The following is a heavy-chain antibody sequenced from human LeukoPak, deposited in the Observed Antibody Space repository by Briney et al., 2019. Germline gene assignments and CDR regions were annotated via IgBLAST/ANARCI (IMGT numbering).Heavy chain of an antibody. CDR3: ARKTGDC. CDR2: IKQDGSEK. V-gene: IGHV3-7*01. Sequence: GGSLRLSCAASGFTVSSNYMSWVRQAPGTGLEWVANIKQDGSEKYYVDSVKGRFTISRDNAKNSLYLQMNSLRVEDTAVYYCARKTGDCWGQGTLVIVSS. J-gene: IGHJ4*02. CDR1: GFTVSSNY. D-gene: IGHD1-14*01.